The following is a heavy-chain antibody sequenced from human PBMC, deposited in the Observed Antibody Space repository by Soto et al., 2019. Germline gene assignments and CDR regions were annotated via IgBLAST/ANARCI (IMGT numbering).Heavy chain of an antibody. CDR2: INPSSGGP. CDR3: ARDPPRQYDVQSIEDY. CDR1: GYMFTAYY. J-gene: IGHJ4*02. V-gene: IGHV1-2*02. D-gene: IGHD3-3*01. Sequence: QVQLVQSGAEVKEPGASVKVSCKTSGYMFTAYYIHWVRQAPGQGLEWMGYINPSSGGPISAQKCQARVTLSRDTSTRTAYMELSNLRSDDTATYYCARDPPRQYDVQSIEDYWGQGTLVTVS.